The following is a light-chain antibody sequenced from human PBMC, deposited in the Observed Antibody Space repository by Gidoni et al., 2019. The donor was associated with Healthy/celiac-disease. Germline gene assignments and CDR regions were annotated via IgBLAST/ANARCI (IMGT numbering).Light chain of an antibody. Sequence: QSALTPPASVSGSPGQSITISCTGSSSDFGSYNRVSWYQQTPGTAPKLMISEVSNRPSGVSNRFSGSKSGNTASLTISGLQAEDEADYYCSSFTSSSTWVFGGGTKLTVL. V-gene: IGLV2-14*01. CDR3: SSFTSSSTWV. J-gene: IGLJ3*02. CDR1: SSDFGSYNR. CDR2: EVS.